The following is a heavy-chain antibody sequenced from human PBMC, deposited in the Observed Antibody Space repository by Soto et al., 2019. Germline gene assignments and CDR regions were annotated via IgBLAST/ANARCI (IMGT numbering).Heavy chain of an antibody. D-gene: IGHD1-26*01. J-gene: IGHJ5*02. V-gene: IGHV3-30*14. Sequence: QVQLVESGGGVVQPGRSLRLSCAASGFTFSSYAMHWVRQAPGKGLEWVAVISYDGSNKYYADSVKGRFTISRDNSKKTLYLQMNGLRAEHTAVYYCARDYLVGATTWFDPWGQGTLVTVYS. CDR3: ARDYLVGATTWFDP. CDR2: ISYDGSNK. CDR1: GFTFSSYA.